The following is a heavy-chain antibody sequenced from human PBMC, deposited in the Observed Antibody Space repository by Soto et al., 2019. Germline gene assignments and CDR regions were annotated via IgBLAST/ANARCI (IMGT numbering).Heavy chain of an antibody. CDR1: GGSIRSYY. CDR2: IYTSGST. V-gene: IGHV4-4*07. D-gene: IGHD2-2*01. CDR3: ARGIREVVVVPAASPYYYYYYGMDV. Sequence: SETLSLTCTVSGGSIRSYYCSWIRQPAGKGLEWIGRIYTSGSTNYNPSLKSRVTMSVDTSKNQFSLKLSSVTAADTAVYYCARGIREVVVVPAASPYYYYYYGMDVWGQGTTVTVS. J-gene: IGHJ6*02.